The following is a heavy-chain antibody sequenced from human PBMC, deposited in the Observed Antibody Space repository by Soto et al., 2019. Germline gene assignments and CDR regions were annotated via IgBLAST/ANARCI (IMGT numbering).Heavy chain of an antibody. CDR1: GGSFTSVGYC. CDR3: ARGLYSSSWYAAP. D-gene: IGHD6-13*01. J-gene: IGHJ5*02. V-gene: IGHV4-31*03. Sequence: TLSLTCTVSGGSFTSVGYCWTWVRQQPGKGLEWIGHIYNSGGSSYSPSLKSRVALSVDKSQNRFSLKVTSVTAPDKAEYYCARGLYSSSWYAAPGGQETLVPVSS. CDR2: IYNSGGS.